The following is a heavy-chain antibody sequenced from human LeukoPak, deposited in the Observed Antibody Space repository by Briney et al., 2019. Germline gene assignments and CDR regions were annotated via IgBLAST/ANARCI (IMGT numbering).Heavy chain of an antibody. CDR2: IYTSGST. CDR3: ARAYGDYGGSAFDI. V-gene: IGHV4-4*07. Sequence: SETLSLTCTVSGGSISSYYWSWIRQPAGKELEWIGRIYTSGSTNYNPSLKSRVTMSVNTSKNQFSLKLSSVTAADTAVYYCARAYGDYGGSAFDIWGQGTMVTVSS. D-gene: IGHD4-17*01. CDR1: GGSISSYY. J-gene: IGHJ3*02.